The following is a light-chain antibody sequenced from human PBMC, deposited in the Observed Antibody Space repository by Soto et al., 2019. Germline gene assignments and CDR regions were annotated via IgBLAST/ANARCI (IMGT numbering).Light chain of an antibody. Sequence: DIPMTQSPSSLSASVGDRVTITCRASQGISNYLAWYQQKPGKVPKLLIYAASTLQSGVPSRVSGSGSGTDFTLTISSLQPEDVATYYCQKYNSAPFTFCPGTKVDIK. J-gene: IGKJ3*01. CDR1: QGISNY. CDR2: AAS. V-gene: IGKV1-27*01. CDR3: QKYNSAPFT.